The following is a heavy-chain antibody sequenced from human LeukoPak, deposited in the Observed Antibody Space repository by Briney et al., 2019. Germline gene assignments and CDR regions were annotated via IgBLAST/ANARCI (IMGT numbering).Heavy chain of an antibody. V-gene: IGHV3-9*01. CDR2: ISWNSGSI. J-gene: IGHJ6*02. CDR3: AKGGFSDCYYGMDV. Sequence: GRSLRLSCAASGFTFDDYAMHWVRQAPGKGLEWVSAISWNSGSIGYADSVKGRFTISRDNAKNSLYLQMNSLRAEDTALYYCAKGGFSDCYYGMDVWGQGTTVTVSS. CDR1: GFTFDDYA. D-gene: IGHD3-10*01.